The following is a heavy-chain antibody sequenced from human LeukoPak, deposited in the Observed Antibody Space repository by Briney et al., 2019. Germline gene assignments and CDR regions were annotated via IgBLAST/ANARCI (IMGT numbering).Heavy chain of an antibody. V-gene: IGHV4-34*01. J-gene: IGHJ4*02. Sequence: SETLSLTCAVYGGSFSGYYWSWIRQPPGKGLEWIGEINHSGSTNYNPSLKSRVTISVDTSKNQFSLKLSSVTAADTAVYYCARGRREGGSRAFDYWGQGTLVTVSS. CDR3: ARGRREGGSRAFDY. CDR1: GGSFSGYY. D-gene: IGHD1-14*01. CDR2: INHSGST.